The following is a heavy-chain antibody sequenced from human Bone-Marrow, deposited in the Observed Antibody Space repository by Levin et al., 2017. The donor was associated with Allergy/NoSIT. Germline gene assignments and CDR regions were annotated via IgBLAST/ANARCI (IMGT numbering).Heavy chain of an antibody. CDR2: INPNSGGT. CDR1: GYTFTGYY. D-gene: IGHD2-2*01. CDR3: ARDNLGYCSSTSCYDRNWFDP. J-gene: IGHJ5*02. Sequence: GESLKISCKASGYTFTGYYMHWVRQAPGQGLEWMGWINPNSGGTNYAQKFQGRVTMTRDTSISTAYMELSRLRSDDTAVYYCARDNLGYCSSTSCYDRNWFDPWGQGTLVTVSS. V-gene: IGHV1-2*02.